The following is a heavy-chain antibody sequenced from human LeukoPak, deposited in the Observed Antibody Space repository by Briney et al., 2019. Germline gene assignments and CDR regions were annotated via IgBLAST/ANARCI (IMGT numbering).Heavy chain of an antibody. CDR1: GFSFRDFW. CDR3: ARFGYSGWNLEY. CDR2: INQGGSVK. V-gene: IGHV3-7*01. D-gene: IGHD5-12*01. Sequence: PGGSLRLSCAASGFSFRDFWMTWVRQAPGKGLESVANINQGGSVKYYVDSVKGRFTISRDDSESSLYVQMNSLRDEDTAVYYCARFGYSGWNLEYWGQGTLVTVSS. J-gene: IGHJ4*02.